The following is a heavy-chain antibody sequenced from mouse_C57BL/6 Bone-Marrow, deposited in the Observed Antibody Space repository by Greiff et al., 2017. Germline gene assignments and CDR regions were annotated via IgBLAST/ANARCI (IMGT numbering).Heavy chain of an antibody. CDR1: GYTFTSYW. J-gene: IGHJ3*01. CDR2: INPNSGST. Sequence: VQLQQPGAELVKPGASVKLSCKASGYTFTSYWMHWVKQRPGQGLEWIGMINPNSGSTNYNEKFKSKATLTVDKSSSTAYMQLSSLTSEDSAVYYCARLTAWFAYWGQGTLVTVSA. V-gene: IGHV1-64*01. CDR3: ARLTAWFAY.